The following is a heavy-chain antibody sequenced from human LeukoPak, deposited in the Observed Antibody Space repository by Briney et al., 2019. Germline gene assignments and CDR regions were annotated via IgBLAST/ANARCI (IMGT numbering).Heavy chain of an antibody. CDR1: DYTFTSYG. D-gene: IGHD3-3*01. V-gene: IGHV1-18*01. J-gene: IGHJ6*02. Sequence: ASVKVSCKASDYTFTSYGISWVRQAPGQGLEWMGWISAYNGNTNYAQKLQGRVTMTTDTSTSTAYMELRSLRSDDTAVYYCARGLIHYDFWSGRSWDGMDVWGQGTTVTVSS. CDR2: ISAYNGNT. CDR3: ARGLIHYDFWSGRSWDGMDV.